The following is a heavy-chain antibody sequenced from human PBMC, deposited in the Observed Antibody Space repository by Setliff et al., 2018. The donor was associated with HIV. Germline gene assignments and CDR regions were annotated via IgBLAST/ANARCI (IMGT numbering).Heavy chain of an antibody. CDR2: ISGDGRET. D-gene: IGHD4-4*01. J-gene: IGHJ4*02. Sequence: SLRLSCTASGLTFSNYAMTWVRRAPGKGLEWVSTISGDGRETFYADSVKGRFTISRDNSRNTQFLQMNSLRAEDTAVYYCAKGGHYSFYDYWGQGTLVTVSS. V-gene: IGHV3-23*01. CDR1: GLTFSNYA. CDR3: AKGGHYSFYDY.